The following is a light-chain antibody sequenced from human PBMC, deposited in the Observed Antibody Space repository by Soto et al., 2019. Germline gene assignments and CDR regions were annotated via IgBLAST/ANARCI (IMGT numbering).Light chain of an antibody. CDR2: DVS. Sequence: QSALTQPASVSGSPGQSITISCTGTSSDVGGYNYVSWYQQHPGKAPKLMIYDVSNRPSGVSTRFSGSKSGSTASLIISGLQAEDEADYYCSSYTTSSTLVLFGGGTKLTVL. J-gene: IGLJ2*01. V-gene: IGLV2-14*01. CDR1: SSDVGGYNY. CDR3: SSYTTSSTLVL.